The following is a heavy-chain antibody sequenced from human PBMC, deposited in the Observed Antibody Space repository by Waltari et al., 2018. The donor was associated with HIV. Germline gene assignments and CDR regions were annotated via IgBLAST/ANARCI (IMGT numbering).Heavy chain of an antibody. CDR3: ARGDSGPGYWFDP. D-gene: IGHD2-21*01. CDR1: GGSISSYY. CDR2: IYYSGST. J-gene: IGHJ5*02. Sequence: QVQLQESGPGLVKPSETLSLTCTVSGGSISSYYWSWIRQPPGKGLEWIGYIYYSGSTNYNPSLKSRVTISVDTSKNQFSLKLSSVTAADTAVYYCARGDSGPGYWFDPWGQGTLVTVSS. V-gene: IGHV4-59*01.